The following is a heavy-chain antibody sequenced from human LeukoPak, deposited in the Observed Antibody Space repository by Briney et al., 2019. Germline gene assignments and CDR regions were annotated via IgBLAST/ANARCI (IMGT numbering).Heavy chain of an antibody. Sequence: GGSLRLSCAASGFTVSSNYMSWVRQAPGKGLEWVSVIYSGGSTYYADSVKGRFTISRDNAKNSLYLQMNSLRAEDTAVYYCARGSDLELDYWGQGTLVTVSS. CDR3: ARGSDLELDY. V-gene: IGHV3-66*01. CDR1: GFTVSSNY. J-gene: IGHJ4*02. CDR2: IYSGGST. D-gene: IGHD1-7*01.